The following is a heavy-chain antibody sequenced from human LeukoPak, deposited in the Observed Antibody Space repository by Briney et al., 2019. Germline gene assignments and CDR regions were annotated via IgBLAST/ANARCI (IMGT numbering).Heavy chain of an antibody. D-gene: IGHD1-14*01. Sequence: SETLSLTCTVSGGFISRHYWSWIRQPPGKGLEWIGYIYSSGSTSYNPSFQSRVTISEDTSKNQFSLRVNSVTTADTAMYYCARKTPNHENHFFDFWGQGTPVTVPS. CDR1: GGFISRHY. J-gene: IGHJ4*02. CDR3: ARKTPNHENHFFDF. CDR2: IYSSGST. V-gene: IGHV4-4*09.